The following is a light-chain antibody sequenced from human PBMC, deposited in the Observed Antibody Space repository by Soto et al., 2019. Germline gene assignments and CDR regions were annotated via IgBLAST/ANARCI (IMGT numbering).Light chain of an antibody. Sequence: EVVLTQSPATLSLSPGERATLSCRASESVFGYLAWYQHKPGQAPRLLIYDASNRATGVPARFSGSGSGTDFTLTISSLEREDFAVYYCQQRYRWPPITFGQGTRLDNK. CDR2: DAS. V-gene: IGKV3-11*01. CDR3: QQRYRWPPIT. J-gene: IGKJ5*01. CDR1: ESVFGY.